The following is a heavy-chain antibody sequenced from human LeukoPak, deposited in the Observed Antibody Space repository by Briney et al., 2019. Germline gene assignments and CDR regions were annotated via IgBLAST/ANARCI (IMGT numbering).Heavy chain of an antibody. CDR1: GFTFSNYW. CDR3: ACDRDYYDSSGYYNY. D-gene: IGHD3-22*01. CDR2: VNGDESSA. V-gene: IGHV3-74*01. J-gene: IGHJ4*02. Sequence: QPGGSLRLSCVASGFTFSNYWMHWVRQAPGKGLVWVSRVNGDESSADYADSVKGRFTISRDNAKNTLYLQMNSLRAEDTAVYYCACDRDYYDSSGYYNYWGQGTLVTVSS.